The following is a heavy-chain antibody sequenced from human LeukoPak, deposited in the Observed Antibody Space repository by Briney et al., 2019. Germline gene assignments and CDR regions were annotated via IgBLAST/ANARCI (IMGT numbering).Heavy chain of an antibody. CDR3: TRISSSSWYYYYMDV. CDR1: GFTFSSSA. D-gene: IGHD6-13*01. J-gene: IGHJ6*03. Sequence: PGGSPRLSCAASGFTFSSSAMHWVRQASGKGLEWVGRIRSKANSYATAYAASVKGRFTISRDDSKNTAYLQMNSLKTEDTAVYYCTRISSSSWYYYYMDVWGKGITVTVSS. V-gene: IGHV3-73*01. CDR2: IRSKANSYAT.